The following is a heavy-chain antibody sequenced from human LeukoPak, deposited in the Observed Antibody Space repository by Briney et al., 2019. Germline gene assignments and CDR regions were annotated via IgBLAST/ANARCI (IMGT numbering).Heavy chain of an antibody. V-gene: IGHV3-48*01. J-gene: IGHJ6*02. CDR3: ARGRPKYYYYYYGMDV. CDR1: GFTFSSYS. Sequence: PGGSLRLSCVASGFTFSSYSMHWVRQAPGKGLEWVSYISSTGGTIYHADSVKGQITISRDNAQNSLYLQMNSLRAEDTAVYYCARGRPKYYYYYYGMDVWGQGTTVTVSS. CDR2: ISSTGGTI. D-gene: IGHD1-1*01.